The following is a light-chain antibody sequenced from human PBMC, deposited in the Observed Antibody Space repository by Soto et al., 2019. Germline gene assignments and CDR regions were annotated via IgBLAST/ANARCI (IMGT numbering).Light chain of an antibody. CDR1: SSDVGGHNY. Sequence: QSVLTQPASVSGSPGQSITISCTGTSSDVGGHNYVSWYQQHPGKAPKLMIYDVSNRPSGVSNRFSGSKSGNTASLTISGLQAEDEADYYCSSYTSGSTLVVFGGGTKLTVL. CDR3: SSYTSGSTLVV. CDR2: DVS. J-gene: IGLJ2*01. V-gene: IGLV2-14*01.